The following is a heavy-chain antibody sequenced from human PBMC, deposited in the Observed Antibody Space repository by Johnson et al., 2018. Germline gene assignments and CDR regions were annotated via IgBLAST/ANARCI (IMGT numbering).Heavy chain of an antibody. D-gene: IGHD3-9*01. CDR3: GRDPYFDTGYYYYYMDV. V-gene: IGHV3-64*01. Sequence: EVQLVESGGGLVQXGGSLRLSCAASGFTFSSYAMHWVRQAPGKGLEYVSAISSNGGSTYYANSVKGRFTISRDNSKNTLYLQMNSLRAEDTAVYYCGRDPYFDTGYYYYYMDVWGKGTTVTVSS. CDR2: ISSNGGST. J-gene: IGHJ6*03. CDR1: GFTFSSYA.